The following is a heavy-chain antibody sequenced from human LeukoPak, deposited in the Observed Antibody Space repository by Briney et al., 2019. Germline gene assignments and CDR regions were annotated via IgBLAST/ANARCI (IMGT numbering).Heavy chain of an antibody. CDR1: GGTFSSYA. D-gene: IGHD2/OR15-2a*01. V-gene: IGHV1-69*13. CDR2: IIPIFGTA. Sequence: SVKVSCKASGGTFSSYALSWVRQAPGQGLEWMGGIIPIFGTANYAQKFQGRVTITADESTSTAYMELSSLRSEDTAVYYCAIQRIVQNWFDPWGQGTLVTVSS. J-gene: IGHJ5*02. CDR3: AIQRIVQNWFDP.